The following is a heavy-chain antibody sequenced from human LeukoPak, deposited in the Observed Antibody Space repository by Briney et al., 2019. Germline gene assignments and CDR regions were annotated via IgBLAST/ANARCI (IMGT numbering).Heavy chain of an antibody. CDR2: ISWGSNVI. V-gene: IGHV3-48*02. CDR3: ARDPGYSYALDY. D-gene: IGHD5-18*01. Sequence: GGSLRLSCTASGFTFSSYSMNWVRQAPGNGLEWLSYISWGSNVIYYADSVKGRFTTSRDDAKNSLFLQMNSLTDEDTAVYYCARDPGYSYALDYWGRGTLVTVSS. J-gene: IGHJ4*02. CDR1: GFTFSSYS.